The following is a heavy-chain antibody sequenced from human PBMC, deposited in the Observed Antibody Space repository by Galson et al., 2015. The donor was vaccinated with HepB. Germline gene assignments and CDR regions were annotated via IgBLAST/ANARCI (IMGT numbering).Heavy chain of an antibody. J-gene: IGHJ5*02. Sequence: SLRLCCAASGFIFNDYTMNWVRQAPGKGLEWVSSISGSSNDIHYADSVNGRFTISRDNAKNSLYLQMSSLRADDTAVYYCARDSRARDFWSGYDWFDPWGQGTL. CDR2: ISGSSNDI. V-gene: IGHV3-21*01. D-gene: IGHD3-3*01. CDR1: GFIFNDYT. CDR3: ARDSRARDFWSGYDWFDP.